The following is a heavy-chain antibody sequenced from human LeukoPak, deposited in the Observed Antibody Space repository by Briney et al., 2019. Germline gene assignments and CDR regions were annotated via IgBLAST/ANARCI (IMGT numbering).Heavy chain of an antibody. J-gene: IGHJ4*02. Sequence: SETLSLTCTVSGGSISSGGYYWSWIRQPPGKGLEWIGYIYHSGSTYYNPSLKSRVTISVDRSKNQFSLKLSSVTAADTAVYYCASKYYDYVWGSYRYFDYWGQGTLVTVSS. CDR3: ASKYYDYVWGSYRYFDY. CDR1: GGSISSGGYY. V-gene: IGHV4-30-2*01. CDR2: IYHSGST. D-gene: IGHD3-16*02.